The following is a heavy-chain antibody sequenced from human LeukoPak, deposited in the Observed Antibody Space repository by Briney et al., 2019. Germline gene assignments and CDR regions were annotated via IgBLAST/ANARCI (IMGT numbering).Heavy chain of an antibody. CDR1: GFTFSSYG. CDR2: ISYDGSNK. CDR3: AKGYIWFGELLGSY. J-gene: IGHJ4*02. Sequence: GRSLRLSCAASGFTFSSYGMHWVRQAPGKGLEWVAVISYDGSNKYYADSVKGRFTISRDNSKNTLYLQMNSLRAEDTAVYYCAKGYIWFGELLGSYWGQGTLVTVSS. V-gene: IGHV3-30*18. D-gene: IGHD3-10*01.